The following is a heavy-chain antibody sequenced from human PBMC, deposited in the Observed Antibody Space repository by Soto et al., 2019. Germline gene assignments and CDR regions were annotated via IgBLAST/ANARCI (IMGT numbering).Heavy chain of an antibody. V-gene: IGHV1-8*01. D-gene: IGHD6-19*01. CDR1: GYTFTSYD. CDR2: MNPNSGNT. CDR3: ARKYSSGWRFRSHFDH. Sequence: ASVKVSCKASGYTFTSYDINWVRQATGQGLEWMGWMNPNSGNTGYAQKFQDRVTMTRDTSISTAYMELSSLTSEETAVYFCARKYSSGWRFRSHFDHWGQGTLVTVS. J-gene: IGHJ4*02.